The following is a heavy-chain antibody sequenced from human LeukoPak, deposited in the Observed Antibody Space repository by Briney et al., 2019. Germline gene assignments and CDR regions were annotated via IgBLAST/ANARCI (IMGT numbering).Heavy chain of an antibody. V-gene: IGHV4-4*07. Sequence: SETLSLTCTVSGGSISGYYWRWLRQPAGKGLEWIGRVYTSGSTIYNPFLKSRVTMSTDTSKNQFSLNLSSVTAADTAVYYCAKSPSGRGGYNCFDPWPRGTLVSVSS. CDR2: VYTSGST. CDR1: GGSISGYY. J-gene: IGHJ5*02. D-gene: IGHD3-16*01. CDR3: AKSPSGRGGYNCFDP.